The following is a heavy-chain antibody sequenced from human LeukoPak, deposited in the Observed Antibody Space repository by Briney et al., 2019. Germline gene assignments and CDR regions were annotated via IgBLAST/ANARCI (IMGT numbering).Heavy chain of an antibody. Sequence: SQTLSLTCTVSGGSISSGGYYWSWIRQHPGKGLEWIGYIYYSGSTYYNPSLKSRVTISVDTSKNQFSLKLSSVTAADTAVYYCARVSNTDTVMDPLDYWGQGTLVTVSS. CDR1: GGSISSGGYY. D-gene: IGHD5-18*01. CDR2: IYYSGST. J-gene: IGHJ4*02. CDR3: ARVSNTDTVMDPLDY. V-gene: IGHV4-31*03.